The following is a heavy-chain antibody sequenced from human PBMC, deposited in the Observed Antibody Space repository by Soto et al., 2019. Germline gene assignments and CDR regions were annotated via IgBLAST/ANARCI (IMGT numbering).Heavy chain of an antibody. CDR2: ISGGSSYT. CDR1: GFSFGDSY. V-gene: IGHV3-11*06. Sequence: QVQLVESGGGLVKPGGSLRLACAASGFSFGDSYMSWVRQAPGKGLEWLSYISGGSSYTNYADSVKGRFTISRDNAKRSLYLEMNSLRADDTAVYYCAKTIVAASGYYFDHWGKGNLVTVSS. CDR3: AKTIVAASGYYFDH. J-gene: IGHJ4*02. D-gene: IGHD2-21*01.